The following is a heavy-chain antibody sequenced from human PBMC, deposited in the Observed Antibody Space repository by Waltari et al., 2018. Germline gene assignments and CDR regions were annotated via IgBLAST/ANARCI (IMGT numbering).Heavy chain of an antibody. CDR2: GKRSGGT. Sequence: QLQLQESGPGLVKPSGPLSLTCAVPGHSMSSTAWWSWVRQSPRKGLGWIGQGKRSGGTNFNPALASTVTMSVDTATNPFSLKVASATAADTAVYFCARDRGRGIYLDSWGQGTLVTVSP. CDR3: ARDRGRGIYLDS. J-gene: IGHJ4*02. D-gene: IGHD2-15*01. V-gene: IGHV4-4*02. CDR1: GHSMSSTAW.